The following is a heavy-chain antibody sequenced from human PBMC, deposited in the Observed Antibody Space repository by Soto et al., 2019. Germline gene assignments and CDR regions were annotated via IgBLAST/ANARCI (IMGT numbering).Heavy chain of an antibody. J-gene: IGHJ5*02. CDR1: GGSISSYY. CDR2: IYYSGSS. V-gene: IGHV4-59*01. D-gene: IGHD3-3*01. CDR3: ARQRYVVFWSGKGRYNRFDP. Sequence: QVQLQESGPGLVKPSETLSLTCTVSGGSISSYYWGWIRQPPGKGLEWIGYIYYSGSSNYNPSLKSRVTIAVDTSKDQFSLKRSSVTAADTAVYYCARQRYVVFWSGKGRYNRFDPWGQGTLVTVSS.